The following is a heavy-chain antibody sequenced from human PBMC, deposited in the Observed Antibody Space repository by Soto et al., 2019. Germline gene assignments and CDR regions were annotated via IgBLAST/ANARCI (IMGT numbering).Heavy chain of an antibody. Sequence: PGGSLRLSCAASGFTFSSYGMHWVRQAPGKGLEWVAVISYDGSNKYYADSVKGRFTISRDNSKNTLYLQMNSLRAEDTAVYYCAKDTNGVDYYFDYWGQGTLVTVSS. CDR3: AKDTNGVDYYFDY. D-gene: IGHD3-3*01. V-gene: IGHV3-30*18. CDR1: GFTFSSYG. J-gene: IGHJ4*02. CDR2: ISYDGSNK.